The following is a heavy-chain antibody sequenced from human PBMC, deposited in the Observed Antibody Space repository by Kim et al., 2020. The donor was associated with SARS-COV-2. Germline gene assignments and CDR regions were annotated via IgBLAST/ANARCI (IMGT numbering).Heavy chain of an antibody. CDR3: TRGGNSYAHEY. J-gene: IGHJ4*02. CDR1: DGSLSGYY. CDR2: INHGGST. D-gene: IGHD3-16*01. V-gene: IGHV4-34*01. Sequence: SETLSLTCAGYDGSLSGYYWTWLRQPPGKGLEWIGEINHGGSTNYNSSLKSRVTISIDTSKNQFSLILNFVTAADTAVYYCTRGGNSYAHEYWGQGILVT.